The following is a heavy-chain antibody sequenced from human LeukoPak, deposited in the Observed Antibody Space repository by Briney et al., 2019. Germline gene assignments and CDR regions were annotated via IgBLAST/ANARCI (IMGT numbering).Heavy chain of an antibody. CDR2: INQDGSGE. CDR1: GFTFSSYW. V-gene: IGHV3-7*01. Sequence: PGGSLRLSCAASGFTFSSYWMSWARQAPGKGLEWVANINQDGSGEYYVDSVKGRFTISRDNAKNSLFLQMNSLRAEDTAIYYCARAGPYQLPPRPVDYWGQGTLVTVSS. CDR3: ARAGPYQLPPRPVDY. D-gene: IGHD2-2*01. J-gene: IGHJ4*02.